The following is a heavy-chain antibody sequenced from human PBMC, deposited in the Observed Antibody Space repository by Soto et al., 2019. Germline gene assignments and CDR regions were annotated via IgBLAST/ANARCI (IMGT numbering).Heavy chain of an antibody. CDR3: AADTCSGGSCYLDY. D-gene: IGHD2-15*01. CDR1: GFTFTSSA. CDR2: IVVGSGNT. J-gene: IGHJ4*02. V-gene: IGHV1-58*01. Sequence: SVKVSCKASGFTFTSSAVQWVRQARGQRLEWIGWIVVGSGNTNYAQKFQERVTITRDMSTSTAYMELSSLRSEDTAVYYCAADTCSGGSCYLDYWGQGTLGTVSS.